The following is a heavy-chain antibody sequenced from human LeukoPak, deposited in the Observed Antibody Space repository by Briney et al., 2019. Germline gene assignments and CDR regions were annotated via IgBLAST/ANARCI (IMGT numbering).Heavy chain of an antibody. CDR3: ARDPSPRPGYCSGGSCYVGPGSYYYYGMDV. CDR1: GYTFTGYY. CDR2: INPNSGGT. D-gene: IGHD2-15*01. Sequence: GASVKVSCKASGYTFTGYYMHWVRQAPGQGLEWMGWINPNSGGTNYAQKFQGWVTMTRDTSISTAYMELSRLRSDDTAVYYCARDPSPRPGYCSGGSCYVGPGSYYYYGMDVWGQGTTVTVSS. V-gene: IGHV1-2*04. J-gene: IGHJ6*02.